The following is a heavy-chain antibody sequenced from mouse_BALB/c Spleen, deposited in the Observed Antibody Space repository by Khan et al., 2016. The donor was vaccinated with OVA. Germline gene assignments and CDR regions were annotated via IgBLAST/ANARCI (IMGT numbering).Heavy chain of an antibody. CDR1: GYAFSGYW. V-gene: IGHV1-80*01. CDR3: ARGDLGFAY. CDR2: IYPGDGDT. J-gene: IGHJ3*01. Sequence: VQLQQSGAELVRPGSSVKISCKASGYAFSGYWMNWVKQGPGQALEWIGQIYPGDGDTKYNGKFKGKATLTADKSSSTAYMQLSSLTSEDSAVYFCARGDLGFAYWGQGTLVTVSA.